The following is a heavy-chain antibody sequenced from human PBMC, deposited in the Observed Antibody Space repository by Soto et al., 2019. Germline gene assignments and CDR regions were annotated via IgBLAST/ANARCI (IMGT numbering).Heavy chain of an antibody. CDR2: IKQDGSEK. J-gene: IGHJ6*03. CDR3: ARGPPDYYGSGSYNYYYYMDV. V-gene: IGHV3-7*01. Sequence: PGGSLRLSCAASGFTFSSYWMSWVRQAPGKGLEWVANIKQDGSEKYYVDSVKGRFTISRDNAKNSLYLQMNSLRAEDTAVYYCARGPPDYYGSGSYNYYYYMDVWGKGTTVPSP. D-gene: IGHD3-10*01. CDR1: GFTFSSYW.